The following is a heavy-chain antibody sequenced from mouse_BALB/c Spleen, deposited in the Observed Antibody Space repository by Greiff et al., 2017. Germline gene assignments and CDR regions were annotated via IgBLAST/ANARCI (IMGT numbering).Heavy chain of an antibody. J-gene: IGHJ1*01. D-gene: IGHD1-1*01. CDR2: INPYNGDT. V-gene: IGHV1-20*02. CDR3: ARSYYGSSYGYFDV. Sequence: EVQLQESGPELAKPGASVKISCKASGYSFTGYFMNWVMQSHGKSLEWIGRINPYNGDTFYNQKFKGKATLTVDKSSSTAHMELRSLASEDSAVYYCARSYYGSSYGYFDVWGAGTTVTVSS. CDR1: GYSFTGYF.